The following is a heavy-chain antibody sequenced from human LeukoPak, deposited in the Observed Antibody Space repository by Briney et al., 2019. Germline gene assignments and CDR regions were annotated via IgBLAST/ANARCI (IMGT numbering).Heavy chain of an antibody. CDR2: IYYSGST. V-gene: IGHV4-59*01. CDR3: ARDRPGYSSGWYDLGGAFDI. Sequence: SETLSLTCTVSGGSISSYYWSWIRQPPGKGLEWIGYIYYSGSTNYNPSLKSRVTMSVDTSKNQFSLKLSSVTAADTAVYYCARDRPGYSSGWYDLGGAFDIWGQGTMVTVSS. D-gene: IGHD6-19*01. J-gene: IGHJ3*02. CDR1: GGSISSYY.